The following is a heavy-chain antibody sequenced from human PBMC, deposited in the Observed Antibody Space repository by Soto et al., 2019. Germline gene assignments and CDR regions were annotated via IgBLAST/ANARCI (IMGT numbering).Heavy chain of an antibody. V-gene: IGHV1-8*01. D-gene: IGHD3-9*01. CDR1: GYTFTSYD. Sequence: GASVKVSCKASGYTFTSYDIHWVRQATGQGLEWMGWMNPNSANTGYAQKFQGRVTITADESTSTAYMELSSLRSEDTAVYYCAYGLVNHVYYYYSYGMDVWGQGTTVTVSS. CDR2: MNPNSANT. CDR3: AYGLVNHVYYYYSYGMDV. J-gene: IGHJ6*02.